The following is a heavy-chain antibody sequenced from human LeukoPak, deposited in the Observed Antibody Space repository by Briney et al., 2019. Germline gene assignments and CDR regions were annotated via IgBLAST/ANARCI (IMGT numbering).Heavy chain of an antibody. CDR2: ISAYNGNT. Sequence: ASVKVSCKASGYTFTSYGISWVRQAPGQGLEWMGWISAYNGNTNYAQKLQGRVTMTTDTSTSTDYMELRNLRSDDTAVYYCARGRPKYLWFGDLPDHDYWGQGTLVTVSS. CDR1: GYTFTSYG. V-gene: IGHV1-18*01. D-gene: IGHD3-10*01. CDR3: ARGRPKYLWFGDLPDHDY. J-gene: IGHJ4*02.